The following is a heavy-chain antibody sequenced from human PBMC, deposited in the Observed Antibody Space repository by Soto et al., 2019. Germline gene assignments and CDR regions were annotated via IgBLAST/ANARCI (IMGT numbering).Heavy chain of an antibody. V-gene: IGHV2-5*02. CDR1: GFSLTTSGVG. CDR3: AHRPGGAAFNY. J-gene: IGHJ4*02. Sequence: QITLKESGPTLVKPTQTLTLTCTFSGFSLTTSGVGVGWIRQPPGKALEWLALIYWDDDERYSPSLESRLTITKDTSKNQVVLTMTNMDPVDTATYYCAHRPGGAAFNYWGQGTLVTVSS. CDR2: IYWDDDE. D-gene: IGHD1-26*01.